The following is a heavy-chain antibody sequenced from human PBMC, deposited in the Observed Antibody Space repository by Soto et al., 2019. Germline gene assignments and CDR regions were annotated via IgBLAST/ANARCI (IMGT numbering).Heavy chain of an antibody. D-gene: IGHD3-10*01. CDR2: ISSSSSYT. Sequence: QVQLLESGGGLVKPGGSLRLSCAASGGTFSDYDMSWSSQAPGKGLEWVSYISSSSSYTNYADSVKGRFTISRDNAQNAMYLQINSLRAEYTAVYYCARDLGSGSSLGYWGQGTLVTVSS. CDR1: GGTFSDYD. V-gene: IGHV3-11*05. CDR3: ARDLGSGSSLGY. J-gene: IGHJ4*02.